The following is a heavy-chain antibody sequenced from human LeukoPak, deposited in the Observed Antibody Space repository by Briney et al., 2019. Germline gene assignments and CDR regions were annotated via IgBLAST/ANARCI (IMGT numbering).Heavy chain of an antibody. V-gene: IGHV1-2*02. CDR2: INPNSGGT. D-gene: IGHD6-13*01. J-gene: IGHJ6*03. CDR1: GYTFTGYY. CDR3: ARTLYSSSWFRGQYYYYYMDV. Sequence: ASVKVSCKASGYTFTGYYMHWVRQAPGQGLEWMGWINPNSGGTNYAQKFQGRVTMTRDTSISTAYMELSRLRSDDTAVYYCARTLYSSSWFRGQYYYYYMDVWGKGTTVTVPS.